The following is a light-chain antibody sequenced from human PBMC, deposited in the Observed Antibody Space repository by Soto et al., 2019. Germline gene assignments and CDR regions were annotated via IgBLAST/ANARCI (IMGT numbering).Light chain of an antibody. CDR3: SSCASSNTHV. CDR1: SSDVGGYNY. Sequence: QSALTRPASVSGSPGQSITISCTGTSSDVGGYNYVSWYQQHPGKAPKLMIYEVSNRPSGVSNRFSGSKSGNTASLTISGLQAEDEADYYCSSCASSNTHVFGTGTKVTVL. J-gene: IGLJ1*01. V-gene: IGLV2-14*01. CDR2: EVS.